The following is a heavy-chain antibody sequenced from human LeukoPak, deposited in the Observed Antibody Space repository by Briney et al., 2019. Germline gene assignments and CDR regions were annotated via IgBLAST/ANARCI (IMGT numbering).Heavy chain of an antibody. J-gene: IGHJ4*02. D-gene: IGHD6-13*01. CDR1: GYPFSSYA. CDR2: ISGSGSGT. Sequence: GSSLRLSGAASGYPFSSYALTWFSGAPGKGLERPSTISGSGSGTYYADSVKGRFTISRDNSKNTLYLQMNSLRAEDTAVYYCAKKGQQSGTDYFDYWGQGTLVTVSS. CDR3: AKKGQQSGTDYFDY. V-gene: IGHV3-23*01.